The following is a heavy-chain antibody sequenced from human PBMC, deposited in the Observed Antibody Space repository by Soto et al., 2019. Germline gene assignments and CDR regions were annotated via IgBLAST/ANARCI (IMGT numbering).Heavy chain of an antibody. CDR2: IYYSGST. CDR3: ARGGYCSGGSCAAGETPYYYGMDV. D-gene: IGHD2-15*01. J-gene: IGHJ6*02. V-gene: IGHV4-31*03. CDR1: GGSISSGGYY. Sequence: SETLSLTCTVSGGSISSGGYYWSWIRQHPGKGLEWIGYIYYSGSTYYNPSLKSRVTISVDTSKNQFSLKLSSVTAADTAVYYCARGGYCSGGSCAAGETPYYYGMDVWGQGTTATVYS.